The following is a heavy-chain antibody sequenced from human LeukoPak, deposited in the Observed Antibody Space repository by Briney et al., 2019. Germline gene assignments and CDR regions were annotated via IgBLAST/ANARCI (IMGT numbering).Heavy chain of an antibody. CDR1: GFTFNNAW. J-gene: IGHJ4*02. Sequence: GGSLRLSCAASGFTFNNAWMNWVRQAPGKGLEWVGRIKSKIDGGTTDFGAPVKGRFGISRDDSENTMYLHMNSLRTEDTAVYYCLTGDYDFWSGFYSPNHYFDYWGQGTLVTVSS. CDR3: LTGDYDFWSGFYSPNHYFDY. V-gene: IGHV3-15*07. D-gene: IGHD3-3*01. CDR2: IKSKIDGGTT.